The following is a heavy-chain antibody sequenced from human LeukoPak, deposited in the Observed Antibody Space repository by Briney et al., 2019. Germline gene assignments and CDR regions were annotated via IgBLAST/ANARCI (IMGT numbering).Heavy chain of an antibody. J-gene: IGHJ6*03. V-gene: IGHV1-2*02. CDR1: GYSLTGYY. CDR2: INPNSGDT. Sequence: GASVKVSCKASGYSLTGYYIHWVRQAPGQGLEWVGWINPNSGDTNYAQKFQGRVTMTRDTSISTAYMELSRLRPDDAAVYYCARGVAGVYFYYYMDVWGKGTTVTVSS. CDR3: ARGVAGVYFYYYMDV. D-gene: IGHD1-14*01.